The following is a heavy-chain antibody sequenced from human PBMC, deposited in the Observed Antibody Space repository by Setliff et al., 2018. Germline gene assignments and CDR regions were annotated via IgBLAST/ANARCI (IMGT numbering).Heavy chain of an antibody. CDR3: RLAHCNTTSCEEALDF. V-gene: IGHV4-34*01. CDR2: ISHSGSA. D-gene: IGHD2-2*01. CDR1: GGSFSAYF. Sequence: SETLSLTCAVYGGSFSAYFWSWIRQPPGKGLEWIGEISHSGSANYNPSLKSRVTMSVDTSKNQFSLNLNSATAADTAVYYFRLAHCNTTSCEEALDFWGQGTLVTVSS. J-gene: IGHJ4*02.